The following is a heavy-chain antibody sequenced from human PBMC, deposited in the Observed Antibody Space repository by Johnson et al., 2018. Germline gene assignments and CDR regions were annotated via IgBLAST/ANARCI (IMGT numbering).Heavy chain of an antibody. CDR2: ISYDGSNK. CDR3: AKDLTDAFDI. J-gene: IGHJ3*02. CDR1: GFTFSSYG. D-gene: IGHD3-9*01. Sequence: QVQLVESGGGVVQPGRSLRLSCAASGFTFSSYGMHWVRQAPGKGLEWVAFISYDGSNKYYAASVKGRFTISRDNSKNTLYLQMNSLRAEDTAVYYCAKDLTDAFDIWGQGTMVTVSS. V-gene: IGHV3-30*18.